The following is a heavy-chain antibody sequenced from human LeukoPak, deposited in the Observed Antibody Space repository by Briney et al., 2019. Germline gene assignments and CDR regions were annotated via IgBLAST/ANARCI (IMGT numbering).Heavy chain of an antibody. CDR3: ARNSDILTESYGAFDM. CDR2: VYMAGST. D-gene: IGHD3-9*01. CDR1: GFTVTDYY. V-gene: IGHV3-53*01. Sequence: GGSLRLSCALSGFTVTDYYMSWVRQAPGKGLEWVSVVYMAGSTYSAHSVRGRFTVSRDTSKNTVYLQMNSLRVEDTAVYYCARNSDILTESYGAFDMWGQGTMVTVS. J-gene: IGHJ3*02.